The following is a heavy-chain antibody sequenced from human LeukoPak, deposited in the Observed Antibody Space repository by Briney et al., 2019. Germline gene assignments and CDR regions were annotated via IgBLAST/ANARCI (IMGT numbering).Heavy chain of an antibody. CDR2: IYYSGST. CDR1: GVSISSYY. CDR3: ARVVVVAATWFDP. V-gene: IGHV4-59*01. D-gene: IGHD2-15*01. Sequence: SETLSLTCTVSGVSISSYYWSWLRQPPGKGLEWIGYIYYSGSTNYNPSLKSRVTISVDTSKNQFSLKLSSVTAADTAVYYCARVVVVAATWFDPWGQGTLVTVSS. J-gene: IGHJ5*02.